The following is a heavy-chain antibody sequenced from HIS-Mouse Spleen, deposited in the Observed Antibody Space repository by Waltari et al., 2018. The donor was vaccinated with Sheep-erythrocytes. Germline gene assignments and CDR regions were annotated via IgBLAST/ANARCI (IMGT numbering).Heavy chain of an antibody. CDR1: GGSNSTSSYY. Sequence: QLQLQESGPAPAKPSETLSLTCTVPGGSNSTSSYYWGWIRQPPGKGLEWIGSIYYSGSTYYNPSLKSRVTISVDTSKNQFSLKLSSVTAADTAVYYCARLYYYDSSGYYFDYWGQGTLVTVSS. D-gene: IGHD3-22*01. J-gene: IGHJ4*02. CDR2: IYYSGST. CDR3: ARLYYYDSSGYYFDY. V-gene: IGHV4-39*01.